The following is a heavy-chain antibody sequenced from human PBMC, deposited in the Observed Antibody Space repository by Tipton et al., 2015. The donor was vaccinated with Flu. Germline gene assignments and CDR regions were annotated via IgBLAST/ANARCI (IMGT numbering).Heavy chain of an antibody. Sequence: TLSLTCTVSGASISSYFWSWIRQPAGKGLEWIGRIYSNGITNYSPSLKSRVTMSVDTSKNQASLKMNSVTVADTAGYYCAREGTPERYFGYWDHGTLVPVSP. CDR3: AREGTPERYFGY. CDR2: IYSNGIT. J-gene: IGHJ4*01. V-gene: IGHV4-4*07. CDR1: GASISSYF. D-gene: IGHD1/OR15-1a*01.